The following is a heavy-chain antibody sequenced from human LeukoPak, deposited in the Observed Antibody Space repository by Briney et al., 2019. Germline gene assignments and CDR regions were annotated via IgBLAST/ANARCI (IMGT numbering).Heavy chain of an antibody. J-gene: IGHJ3*02. CDR1: GYTFTSYA. D-gene: IGHD6-19*01. CDR3: AMGLVIEGAGRGVLDI. CDR2: IDTNTGNP. Sequence: GASVKVSCKSSGYTFTSYAVNWVRQAPGQGLEYMGWIDTNTGNPTYAQGFTGRFVFSVDTSVSAAYLQINSLKAEDTALYYCAMGLVIEGAGRGVLDIGAKGTMVTASS. V-gene: IGHV7-4-1*02.